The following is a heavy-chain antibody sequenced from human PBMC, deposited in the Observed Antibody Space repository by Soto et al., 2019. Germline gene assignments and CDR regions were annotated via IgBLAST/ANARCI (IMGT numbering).Heavy chain of an antibody. CDR2: INHSGST. Sequence: PSETLSLTCAVYGGSFSGYYWSWIRQPPGKGLEWIGEINHSGSTNYNPSLKSRVTISVDTSKNQFSLKLSSVTAADTAVYYCARQKGARWSCSGGSCPVRGFDPWGQGTRVTVSS. CDR1: GGSFSGYY. J-gene: IGHJ5*02. D-gene: IGHD2-15*01. CDR3: ARQKGARWSCSGGSCPVRGFDP. V-gene: IGHV4-34*01.